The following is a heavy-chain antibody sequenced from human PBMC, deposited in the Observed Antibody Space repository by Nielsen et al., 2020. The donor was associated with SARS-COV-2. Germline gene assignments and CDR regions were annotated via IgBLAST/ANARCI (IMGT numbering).Heavy chain of an antibody. D-gene: IGHD3-10*01. CDR3: ARGGHYYGSGSWYY. CDR2: INPNSGGT. CDR1: GGTFSSYA. V-gene: IGHV1-2*06. J-gene: IGHJ4*02. Sequence: ASVKVSCKASGGTFSSYAISWVRQAPGQGLEWMGRINPNSGGTNYAQKFQGRVTMTRDTSISTAYMELSRLRSDDTAVYYCARGGHYYGSGSWYYWGQGTLVTVSS.